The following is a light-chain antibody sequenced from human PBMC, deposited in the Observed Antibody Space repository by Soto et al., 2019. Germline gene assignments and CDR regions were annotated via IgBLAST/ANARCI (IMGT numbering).Light chain of an antibody. V-gene: IGKV1-39*01. J-gene: IGKJ5*01. Sequence: DIQMTQSPYSLSASVGDRVTITCRASQSISDFLNWYQQEPGKAPKFLIYAASSLQSGVPSRFSGSGSGTDFTLTISSLQPEDFATYYCQQSYSTPITFGQGTRLEIK. CDR2: AAS. CDR1: QSISDF. CDR3: QQSYSTPIT.